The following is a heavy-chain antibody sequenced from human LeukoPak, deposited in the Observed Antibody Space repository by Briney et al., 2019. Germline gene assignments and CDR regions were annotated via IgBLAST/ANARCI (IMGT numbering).Heavy chain of an antibody. J-gene: IGHJ3*02. V-gene: IGHV3-7*01. D-gene: IGHD1-26*01. CDR1: GFTLSTYW. CDR3: ARDIGGTQVGAFDI. CDR2: IKGDATEK. Sequence: GGSLRLSCAASGFTLSTYWMTWVRQAPGKGLEWVANIKGDATEKYYVDSVKGRFTISRDNAKNSLYLQMNSLRAEDTAVYYCARDIGGTQVGAFDIWGQGTMVSVSS.